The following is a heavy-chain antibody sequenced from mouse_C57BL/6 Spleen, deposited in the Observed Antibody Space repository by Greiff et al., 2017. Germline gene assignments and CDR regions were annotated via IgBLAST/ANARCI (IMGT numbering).Heavy chain of an antibody. V-gene: IGHV5-6*01. D-gene: IGHD1-1*01. CDR1: GFTFSSYG. CDR3: ARDTTRYFDV. Sequence: DVQLVESGGDLVKPGGSLKLSCAASGFTFSSYGMSWVRQTPDKRLEWVATISSGGSYTYYPDSVKGRFTISRDNAKNTLYLQMSSLKSEDTAMYYCARDTTRYFDVWGTGTTVTVSS. CDR2: ISSGGSYT. J-gene: IGHJ1*03.